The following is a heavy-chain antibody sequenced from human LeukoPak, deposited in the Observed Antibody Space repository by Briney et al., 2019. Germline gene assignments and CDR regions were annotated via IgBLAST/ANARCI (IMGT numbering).Heavy chain of an antibody. CDR1: GGSISSSSYY. J-gene: IGHJ5*02. Sequence: KTSETLSLTCTVSGGSISSSSYYWGWIRQPPGKGLEWIGSIYYSGSTYYNPSLKSRVTISVDTSKNQFSLKLSSVTAADTAVYYCAREVRYFDWLEFDPWGQGTLVTVSS. CDR3: AREVRYFDWLEFDP. CDR2: IYYSGST. D-gene: IGHD3-9*01. V-gene: IGHV4-39*07.